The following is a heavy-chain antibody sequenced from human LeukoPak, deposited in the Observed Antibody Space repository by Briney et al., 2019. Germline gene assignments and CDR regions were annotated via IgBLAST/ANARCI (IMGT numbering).Heavy chain of an antibody. CDR3: ARGWHHGMDV. CDR1: GFTFSSYA. Sequence: GGSLRLSCAASGFTFSSYAMSWVRQAPGKGLEWVSGIGGSGGSTYYADSVKGRFTISRDNSKNTLYLQMNSLRAEDTAVYYCARGWHHGMDVWGQGTTVTVSS. D-gene: IGHD2-15*01. J-gene: IGHJ6*02. V-gene: IGHV3-23*01. CDR2: IGGSGGST.